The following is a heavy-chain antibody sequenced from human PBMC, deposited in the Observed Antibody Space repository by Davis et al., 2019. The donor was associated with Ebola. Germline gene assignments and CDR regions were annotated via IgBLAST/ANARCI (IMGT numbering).Heavy chain of an antibody. CDR3: ARSLGLRGRYYYYYTMNV. CDR1: DASVSDSSYS. Sequence: PSETLSLTCSVSDASVSDSSYSWGWIRQPPGKGLAWLGSVYYLGTNHSNPSLKSRIAISLAISKNQLSLELRSVTAADTAVYYCARSLGLRGRYYYYYTMNVWGQGTTVIVSS. V-gene: IGHV4-39*01. D-gene: IGHD3-10*01. CDR2: VYYLGTN. J-gene: IGHJ6*02.